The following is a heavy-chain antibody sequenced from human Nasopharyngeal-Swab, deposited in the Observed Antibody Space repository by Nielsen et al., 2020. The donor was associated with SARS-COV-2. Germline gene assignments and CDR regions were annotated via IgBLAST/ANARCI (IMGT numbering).Heavy chain of an antibody. CDR3: VKDNLLRAFDL. Sequence: LKISCAASGFTFDDYAIHWVGQAPGRGLEWVSGISWDSGNIGYADSVKGRFTISRDNAKNSLYLQMNSLRAENTALYYCVKDNLLRAFDLWGQGTMVTVSS. J-gene: IGHJ3*01. CDR2: ISWDSGNI. D-gene: IGHD2-15*01. CDR1: GFTFDDYA. V-gene: IGHV3-9*01.